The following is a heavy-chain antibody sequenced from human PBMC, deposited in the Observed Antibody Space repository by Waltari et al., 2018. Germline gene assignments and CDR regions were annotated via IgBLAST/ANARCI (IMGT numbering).Heavy chain of an antibody. CDR2: NNPDSGGT. D-gene: IGHD3-22*01. CDR1: GYTFTGYY. V-gene: IGHV1-2*06. J-gene: IGHJ2*01. Sequence: QVQLVQSGAEVKKPGASVKVSCKASGYTFTGYYMHWVRQAPGQGLEWMGRNNPDSGGTNYAQKFQGRVTMPRDPSTSPAYMELSSLRSAAPALYYCAVYTYYYDSSGYSSAYWYFDLWGRGTLVTFPS. CDR3: AVYTYYYDSSGYSSAYWYFDL.